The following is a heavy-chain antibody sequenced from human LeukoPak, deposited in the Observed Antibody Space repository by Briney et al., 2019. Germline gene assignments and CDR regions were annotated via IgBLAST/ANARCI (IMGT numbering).Heavy chain of an antibody. V-gene: IGHV3-7*01. CDR2: TNQDGDEI. D-gene: IGHD3-16*01. Sequence: PGGSLRLSCAASGFTFSLYWMSWVRQAPGKGLEWVANTNQDGDEIYYVDSVRGRFTISRDNAKNSLYLQMNSLRAEDTAVYYCATLGGLFDYWGQGTLVTVSS. CDR1: GFTFSLYW. J-gene: IGHJ4*02. CDR3: ATLGGLFDY.